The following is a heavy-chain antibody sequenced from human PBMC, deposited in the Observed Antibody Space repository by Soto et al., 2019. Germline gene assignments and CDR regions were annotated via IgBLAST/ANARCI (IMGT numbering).Heavy chain of an antibody. D-gene: IGHD6-13*01. J-gene: IGHJ2*01. V-gene: IGHV3-11*05. CDR1: GFTFSDYY. Sequence: QVQLVESGGGLVKPGGSLRLSCAASGFTFSDYYMSWIRQAPGKGLEWVTYISSSSSYTNYADSVKGRFTISTDNAKNSLYLQMTSLRAEDTAVYYCARVIATAGGRRYFDLWGRGTLVTVSS. CDR2: ISSSSSYT. CDR3: ARVIATAGGRRYFDL.